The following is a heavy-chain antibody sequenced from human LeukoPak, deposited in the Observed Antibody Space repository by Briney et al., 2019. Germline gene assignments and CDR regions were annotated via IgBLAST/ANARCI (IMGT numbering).Heavy chain of an antibody. CDR2: IYYSGST. CDR3: ARLGVVTALDY. V-gene: IGHV4-31*03. J-gene: IGHJ4*02. CDR1: GGSIRSDGSY. D-gene: IGHD2-21*02. Sequence: PPETLSLTCTVSGGSIRSDGSYWSWIRQHPGKGLEWIGYIYYSGSTYYNPSLKSRVTKSIDTSKNQFSLKLSSPTAADTAVYYCARLGVVTALDYWGQGTLVTVSS.